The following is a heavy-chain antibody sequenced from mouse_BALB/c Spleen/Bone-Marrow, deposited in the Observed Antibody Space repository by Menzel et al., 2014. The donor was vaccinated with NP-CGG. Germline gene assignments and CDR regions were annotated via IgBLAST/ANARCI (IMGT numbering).Heavy chain of an antibody. CDR3: ARSGSSSGYFEY. Sequence: EVKLQESGGGSVQPGGSRKLSSAASGFTFSSFAMHWVRQSPEKGLEWVACIRSGSSTIYYANTLLGRFTISRDNPKNTLFLQKTSLRSEHAAMYSCARSGSSSGYFEYWGQGTTLTVSS. V-gene: IGHV5-17*02. CDR1: GFTFSSFA. CDR2: IRSGSSTI. D-gene: IGHD1-1*01. J-gene: IGHJ2*01.